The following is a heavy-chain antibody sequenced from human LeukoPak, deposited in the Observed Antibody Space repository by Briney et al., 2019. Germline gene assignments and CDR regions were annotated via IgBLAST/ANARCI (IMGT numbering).Heavy chain of an antibody. D-gene: IGHD6-19*01. J-gene: IGHJ3*02. V-gene: IGHV3-48*01. Sequence: SGGSLRLSCAASGFTFSSYSMNWVRQAPGKGLEWVSYISSSSSTIYYADSVKGRFTISRDNAKNSLYLQMNSLRAEDTAVYYCAREPQWLVLDGVGAFDIWGQGTMVTVSS. CDR1: GFTFSSYS. CDR3: AREPQWLVLDGVGAFDI. CDR2: ISSSSSTI.